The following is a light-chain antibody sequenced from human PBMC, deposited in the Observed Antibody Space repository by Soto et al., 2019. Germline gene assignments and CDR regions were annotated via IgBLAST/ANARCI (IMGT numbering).Light chain of an antibody. CDR2: EVS. V-gene: IGLV2-14*01. Sequence: QSVLTQPASVSGSPGQSITISCTGTSSDVRGYNYVSWYQQHPGKAPKLMIYEVSNRPSGVSNRFSGSKSGNTASLTISGLAAEDEADYYCSSYTSSSTLGVFGTGTKLTVL. CDR1: SSDVRGYNY. CDR3: SSYTSSSTLGV. J-gene: IGLJ1*01.